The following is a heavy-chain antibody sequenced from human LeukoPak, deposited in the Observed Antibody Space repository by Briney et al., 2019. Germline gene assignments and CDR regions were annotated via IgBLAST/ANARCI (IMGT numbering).Heavy chain of an antibody. CDR2: INHSGST. V-gene: IGHV4-34*01. Sequence: SETLSLTCAVYGGSFSGYYWSWIRQPPGKGLEWIGEINHSGSTNYNPSLKSRVTMSVDTSKNQFSLKLSSVTAADTAVYYCARDRYYYDSSGYSAENWFDPWGQGTLVTVSS. CDR1: GGSFSGYY. J-gene: IGHJ5*02. CDR3: ARDRYYYDSSGYSAENWFDP. D-gene: IGHD3-22*01.